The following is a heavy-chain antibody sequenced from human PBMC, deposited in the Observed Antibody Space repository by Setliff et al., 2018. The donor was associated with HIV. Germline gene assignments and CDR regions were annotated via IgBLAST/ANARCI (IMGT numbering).Heavy chain of an antibody. CDR3: ARGVPLLPPRN. CDR2: IYYVGWS. V-gene: IGHV4-4*07. Sequence: SETLSLTCSVSGGSLQGYYWSWIRQPAGKGLQWIGRIYYVGWSKYNPSLEDRVTMSVDTSNNQFSLSLTSVTAADTAVYYCARGVPLLPPRNWGQGALVTVSS. D-gene: IGHD1-26*01. CDR1: GGSLQGYY. J-gene: IGHJ4*02.